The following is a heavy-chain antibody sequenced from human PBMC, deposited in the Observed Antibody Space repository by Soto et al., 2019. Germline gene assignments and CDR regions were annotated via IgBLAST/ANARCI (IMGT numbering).Heavy chain of an antibody. D-gene: IGHD4-4*01. V-gene: IGHV4-61*01. CDR1: GGSVSSGSYY. Sequence: QVQLQESGPGLVKPSETLSLTCTVSGGSVSSGSYYWSWIRQPPGKGLEWIGYIYYSGSTNYNPSLKSRVTISVDTSKNQFSLKLSSVTAADTAVYYCARSRTVTKSWYFDLWGRGTLVTVSS. J-gene: IGHJ2*01. CDR3: ARSRTVTKSWYFDL. CDR2: IYYSGST.